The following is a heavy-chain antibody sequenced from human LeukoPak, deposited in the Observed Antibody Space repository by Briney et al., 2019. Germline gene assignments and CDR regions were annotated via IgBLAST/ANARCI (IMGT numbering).Heavy chain of an antibody. J-gene: IGHJ6*02. CDR1: GFTFDDYA. D-gene: IGHD6-19*01. V-gene: IGHV3-9*01. Sequence: GGSLRLSCAASGFTFDDYAMHWVRQAPGKGLEWVSGISWNSGSIAYADSVKGLLTISRDNAKNSLYLQRNSLRAEDTAVYYLASPSYSSGWYVNYYYYGMDVWGQGTTVTVSS. CDR3: ASPSYSSGWYVNYYYYGMDV. CDR2: ISWNSGSI.